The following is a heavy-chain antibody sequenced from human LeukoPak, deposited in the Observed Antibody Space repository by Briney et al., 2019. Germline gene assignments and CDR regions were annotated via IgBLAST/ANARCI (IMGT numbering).Heavy chain of an antibody. D-gene: IGHD4-17*01. Sequence: SQTLSLTCTVSGDSISSGGYSWSWIRQPPGKGLEWIGYIYYSGSTNYNPSLKSRVTILVDTSKNQFSLKLSSVTAADTAVYYCARAYGDYVDWFDPWGQGTLVTVSS. J-gene: IGHJ5*02. CDR3: ARAYGDYVDWFDP. CDR2: IYYSGST. V-gene: IGHV4-30-2*01. CDR1: GDSISSGGYS.